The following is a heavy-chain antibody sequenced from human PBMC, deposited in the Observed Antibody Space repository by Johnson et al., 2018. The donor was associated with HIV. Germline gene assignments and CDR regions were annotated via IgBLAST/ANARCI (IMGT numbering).Heavy chain of an antibody. D-gene: IGHD3-22*01. CDR2: IYSGGST. V-gene: IGHV3-53*01. CDR1: GFTVSTSY. CDR3: ARDGPYYLPPRDAFEI. J-gene: IGHJ3*02. Sequence: EVQLMESGGGVVQAGRSLRLSCAVSGFTVSTSYMTWVRQAPGKGLDWVSVIYSGGSTYYADSVKGRFIISRDNSKNTLYLQMNSLRVEDTAVYYCARDGPYYLPPRDAFEIWGQGTMVTVSS.